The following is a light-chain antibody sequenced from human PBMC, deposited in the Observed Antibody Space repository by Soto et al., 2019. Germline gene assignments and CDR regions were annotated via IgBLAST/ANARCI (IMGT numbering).Light chain of an antibody. Sequence: EVVMTQSPATLSVSPGERATLSFRASQSVSSNLAWYQQKPGQAPRLLIYGASTRATGIPARFSGSGSGTEFTLTISSLQSEDFAVYYCQQYNNWPRTFGPGTKVDI. CDR1: QSVSSN. V-gene: IGKV3-15*01. CDR2: GAS. CDR3: QQYNNWPRT. J-gene: IGKJ3*01.